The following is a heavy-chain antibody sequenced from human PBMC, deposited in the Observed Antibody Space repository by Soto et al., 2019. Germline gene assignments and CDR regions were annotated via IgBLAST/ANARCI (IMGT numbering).Heavy chain of an antibody. CDR3: ARTARGGYYYYGMDV. D-gene: IGHD3-10*01. V-gene: IGHV2-70*01. J-gene: IGHJ6*02. CDR1: GFSLSTSGMC. CDR2: IDWDDDK. Sequence: SGPTLVNPTQTLTLTCTFSGFSLSTSGMCVSWIRQPPGKALEWLALIDWDDDKYYSTSLKTRLTISKDTSKNQVVLTMTNMDPVDTATYYCARTARGGYYYYGMDVWAQGTTVNVSS.